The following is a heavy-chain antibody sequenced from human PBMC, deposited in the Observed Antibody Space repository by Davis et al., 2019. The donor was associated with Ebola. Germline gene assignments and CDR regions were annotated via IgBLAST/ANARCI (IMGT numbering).Heavy chain of an antibody. V-gene: IGHV4-34*01. CDR2: INHSGIT. CDR3: VSRGGDYCSGSSCYSSHYSYYMDV. Sequence: SETLSLTCAVYGGSFSGYYWTWIRQPPGKGLEWIGEINHSGITNYSPSLKSRLTISVDTSKNQFSLKLSSVTVADTAVYYCVSRGGDYCSGSSCYSSHYSYYMDVWGKGTTVTVSS. J-gene: IGHJ6*03. D-gene: IGHD2-15*01. CDR1: GGSFSGYY.